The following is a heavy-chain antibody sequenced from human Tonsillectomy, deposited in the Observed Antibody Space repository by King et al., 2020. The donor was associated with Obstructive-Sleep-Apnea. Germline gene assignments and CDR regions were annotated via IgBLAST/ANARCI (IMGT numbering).Heavy chain of an antibody. D-gene: IGHD3-22*01. CDR2: IYYSGSP. Sequence: LQLQESGPGLVKPSETLSLTCTVSCGSSSSSSYYWGWIRQPPGNGLEWIVSIYYSGSPYYNPSLKRRVTISVDTSTNQLSLKLSSLTAADTAVYYCARSQRITMIVVVITTRDYYYGMDVWGQGTTVTVSS. V-gene: IGHV4-39*07. CDR1: CGSSSSSSYY. CDR3: ARSQRITMIVVVITTRDYYYGMDV. J-gene: IGHJ6*02.